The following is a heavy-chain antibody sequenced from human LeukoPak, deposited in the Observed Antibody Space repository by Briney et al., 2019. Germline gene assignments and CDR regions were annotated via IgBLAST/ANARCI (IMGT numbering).Heavy chain of an antibody. V-gene: IGHV4-59*01. CDR2: IYYSGST. Sequence: SETLSLTCTVSGGSISTYHWSWTRQPPGKGLEWIGYIYYSGSTNYNPSLKSRVTISVDTSKNQFSLKLSSVTAADTAVYYCARNWNYGSYFDYWGQGTLVTVSS. D-gene: IGHD1-7*01. CDR3: ARNWNYGSYFDY. CDR1: GGSISTYH. J-gene: IGHJ4*02.